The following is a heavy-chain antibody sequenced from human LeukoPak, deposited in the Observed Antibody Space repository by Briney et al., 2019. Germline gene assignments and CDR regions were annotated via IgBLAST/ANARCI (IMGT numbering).Heavy chain of an antibody. V-gene: IGHV3-23*01. J-gene: IGHJ4*02. Sequence: PGGSLRLSCAASGFTFSDYYMSWIRQAPGKGLEWVSGINYSGGSTYYADSVKGRFTISRDNSKNTLFLQLNNLRAEDTAVYFCSRLIIARTPFYFDYWGQGTLVTVSS. CDR3: SRLIIARTPFYFDY. CDR1: GFTFSDYY. D-gene: IGHD2/OR15-2a*01. CDR2: INYSGGST.